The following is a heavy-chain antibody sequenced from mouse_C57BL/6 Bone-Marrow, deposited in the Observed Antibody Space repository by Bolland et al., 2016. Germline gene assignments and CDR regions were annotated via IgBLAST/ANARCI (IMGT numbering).Heavy chain of an antibody. CDR2: DGSST. D-gene: IGHD2-5*01. Sequence: DGSSTYYLDSLKSRFIISRDNAKNILYLQMSSLKSEDTATYYCASSNYDAMDYWGQGT. CDR3: ASSNYDAMDY. J-gene: IGHJ4*01. V-gene: IGHV5-16*01.